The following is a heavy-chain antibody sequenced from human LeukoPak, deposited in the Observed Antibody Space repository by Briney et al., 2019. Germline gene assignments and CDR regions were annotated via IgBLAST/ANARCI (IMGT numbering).Heavy chain of an antibody. CDR2: IYYSGST. Sequence: PSETLSLTCTVSGGSISSSSYYWGWIRQPPGKGLEWIGSIYYSGSTYYNPSLKSRVTISVDTSKNQFSLKLSSVTAADTAVYYCARDRSYQGFDYWGQGTLVIVSS. V-gene: IGHV4-39*07. D-gene: IGHD1-26*01. CDR3: ARDRSYQGFDY. J-gene: IGHJ4*02. CDR1: GGSISSSSYY.